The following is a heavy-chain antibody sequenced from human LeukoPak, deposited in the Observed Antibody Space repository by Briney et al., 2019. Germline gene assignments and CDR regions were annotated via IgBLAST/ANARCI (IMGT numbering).Heavy chain of an antibody. Sequence: GSLRLSCAASGFTFSSYWMHWVRQAPGKGLVWVSRINSDGSSTSYADSVKGRFTISRDNAKNTLYLQMNSLRAEDTAVYYCARDKVALGYQLLYFLRGRYYGMDVWGQGTTVTVSS. CDR2: INSDGSST. CDR1: GFTFSSYW. D-gene: IGHD2-2*02. J-gene: IGHJ6*02. V-gene: IGHV3-74*01. CDR3: ARDKVALGYQLLYFLRGRYYGMDV.